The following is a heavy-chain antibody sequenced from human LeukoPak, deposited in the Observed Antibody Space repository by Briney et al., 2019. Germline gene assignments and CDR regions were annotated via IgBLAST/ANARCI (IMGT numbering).Heavy chain of an antibody. D-gene: IGHD2-15*01. J-gene: IGHJ4*02. CDR2: IIPILGIA. Sequence: ASVKVSCKASGGTFSSYAISWVRQAPGQGLEWMGRIIPILGIANYAQKFQGRVTITADKSTSTAYMELSSLRSEDTAVYYCATADMGYCSGGSCYLFYYFDYWGQGTLVTVSS. CDR3: ATADMGYCSGGSCYLFYYFDY. V-gene: IGHV1-69*04. CDR1: GGTFSSYA.